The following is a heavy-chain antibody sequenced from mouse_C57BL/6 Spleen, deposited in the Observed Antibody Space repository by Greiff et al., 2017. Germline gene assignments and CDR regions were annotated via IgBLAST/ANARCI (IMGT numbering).Heavy chain of an antibody. Sequence: EVQLQQSGPGLVKPSQSLSLTCSVTGYSITSGYYWNWIRQFPGNKLEWMGYISYDGSNNYNPSLENRISITRDTSKNQFFLRLNSVTTEDTATYYCARIGIYYGYSYFDYWGQGTTLTVSS. CDR3: ARIGIYYGYSYFDY. J-gene: IGHJ2*01. D-gene: IGHD2-2*01. V-gene: IGHV3-6*01. CDR2: ISYDGSN. CDR1: GYSITSGYY.